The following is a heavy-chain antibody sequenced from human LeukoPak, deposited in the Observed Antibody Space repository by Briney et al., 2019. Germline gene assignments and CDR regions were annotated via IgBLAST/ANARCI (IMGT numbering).Heavy chain of an antibody. Sequence: ASVKVSCKASGYTFTGYYIHWVRQAPGQGLEWMGWINPNSGSTKYAQKFQGRVTMTRDASISTAYMELSSLISDDTAIYYCARGYGGYDIGFWGQGTLVTVPS. J-gene: IGHJ4*02. D-gene: IGHD5-12*01. V-gene: IGHV1-2*02. CDR3: ARGYGGYDIGF. CDR1: GYTFTGYY. CDR2: INPNSGST.